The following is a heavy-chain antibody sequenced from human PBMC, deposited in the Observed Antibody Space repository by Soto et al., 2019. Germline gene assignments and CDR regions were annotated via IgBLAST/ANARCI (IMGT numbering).Heavy chain of an antibody. Sequence: HEHLVQSGAEVKRPGASLKVSCKASGYSFTGYYIHWVRQAPGQGLEWMGWINPDSGATNYAQNFQGRVTLTSDTSSSTASMDLTSLTSDDTAVDYCARGDYGTGGYPFPYFDYWGQGTLVIVSS. J-gene: IGHJ4*02. V-gene: IGHV1-2*02. D-gene: IGHD2-8*02. CDR1: GYSFTGYY. CDR2: INPDSGAT. CDR3: ARGDYGTGGYPFPYFDY.